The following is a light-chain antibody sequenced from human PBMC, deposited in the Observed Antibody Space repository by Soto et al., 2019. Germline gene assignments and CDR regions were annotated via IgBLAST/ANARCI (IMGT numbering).Light chain of an antibody. J-gene: IGLJ1*01. CDR3: GTWCSNLRAGV. V-gene: IGLV1-51*02. CDR1: SSNIGNNY. CDR2: ENN. Sequence: QSVLTQPPSVSAAPGQKVTISCSGSSSNIGNNYVSWYQHLSGTAPKLLIVENNNRPSGIPDRISGSKSGASATLGITGLQTGDEADYYCGTWCSNLRAGVFGTGTKPTVL.